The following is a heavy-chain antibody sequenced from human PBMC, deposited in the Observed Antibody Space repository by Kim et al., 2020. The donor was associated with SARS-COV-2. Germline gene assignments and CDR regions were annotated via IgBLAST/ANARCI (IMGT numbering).Heavy chain of an antibody. Sequence: YAVPVKRRVTIPPDPSKNQFSLQLNSVTPEDTAVYYWARRDDILTGAFDYWGQGTLVTVSS. CDR3: ARRDDILTGAFDY. V-gene: IGHV6-1*01. D-gene: IGHD3-9*01. J-gene: IGHJ4*02.